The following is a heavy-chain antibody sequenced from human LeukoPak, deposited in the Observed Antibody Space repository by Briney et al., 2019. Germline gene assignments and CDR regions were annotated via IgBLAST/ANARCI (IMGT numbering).Heavy chain of an antibody. CDR1: GGTFRSYA. CDR3: ASPRYCSSTSCYRYAFDI. J-gene: IGHJ3*02. V-gene: IGHV1-69*13. CDR2: IIPIFGTA. D-gene: IGHD2-2*02. Sequence: GASVKVSCKASGGTFRSYAISWVRQAPGQGLEWMGGIIPIFGTANYAQKFQGRVTITADESTSTAYMELSSLRSEDTAVYYCASPRYCSSTSCYRYAFDIWGQGTMVTVSS.